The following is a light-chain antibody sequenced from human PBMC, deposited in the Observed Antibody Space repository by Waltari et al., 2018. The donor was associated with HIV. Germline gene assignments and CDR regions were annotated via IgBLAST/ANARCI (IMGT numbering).Light chain of an antibody. CDR3: MQSIQLPLT. CDR1: QSLLHNDGRTY. CDR2: EVS. Sequence: EIVMTQTTLSLSVTPGQPASMSCQSSQSLLHNDGRTYLYWYLQKPGQSPQLLMYEVSNRFSGVPERCSGSGSGTDFTRKISRVEAEDVGVYYCMQSIQLPLTFGPGTKVDIK. V-gene: IGKV2D-29*02. J-gene: IGKJ3*01.